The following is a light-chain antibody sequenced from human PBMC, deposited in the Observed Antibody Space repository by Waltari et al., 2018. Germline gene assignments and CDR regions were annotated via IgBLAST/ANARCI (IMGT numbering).Light chain of an antibody. CDR3: KVWDGEDHPVVV. V-gene: IGLV3-21*04. Sequence: SYVLTQPPSVSVAPEETAIITCGGNNLAYKSVHWYQQKPGQTPVLVIYYDTDQPSRTPKLFTGSKSKHTSTLPIRSVEAEYEADYYRKVWDGEDHPVVVFGWGNKMTVL. CDR2: YDT. CDR1: NLAYKS. J-gene: IGLJ2*01.